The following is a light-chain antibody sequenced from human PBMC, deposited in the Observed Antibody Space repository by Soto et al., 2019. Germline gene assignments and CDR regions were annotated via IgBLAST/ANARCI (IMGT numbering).Light chain of an antibody. CDR2: GAS. CDR1: QSVSSNY. J-gene: IGKJ5*01. CDR3: QPYGSSPPIT. V-gene: IGKV3-20*01. Sequence: EMVLTQSPGTLSLSPGERATLACRASQSVSSNYLGWYQQRPGQAPRLLIYGASSRATGIPDRFSGSGSGTDFTLTISRLEPEDSAVYYCQPYGSSPPITFGQGTRLEIK.